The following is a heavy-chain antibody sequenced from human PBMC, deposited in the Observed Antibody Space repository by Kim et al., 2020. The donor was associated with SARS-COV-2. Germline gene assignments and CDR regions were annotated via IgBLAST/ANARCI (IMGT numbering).Heavy chain of an antibody. CDR1: GGSFSGYY. CDR2: INHSGST. J-gene: IGHJ2*01. CDR3: ARGRLVKAPNWYFDL. Sequence: SETLSLTCAVYGGSFSGYYWSWIRQPPGKGLEWIGEINHSGSTNYNPSLKSRVTISVDTSKNQFSLKLSSVTAADTAVYYCARGRLVKAPNWYFDLWGRGTLVTVSS. V-gene: IGHV4-34*01. D-gene: IGHD6-19*01.